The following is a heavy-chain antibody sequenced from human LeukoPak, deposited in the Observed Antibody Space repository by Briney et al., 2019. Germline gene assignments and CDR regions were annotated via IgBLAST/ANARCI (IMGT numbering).Heavy chain of an antibody. Sequence: ASVKVSCKASGGTFSSYAITWVRQAPGQGLEWMGRIIPIFGTANYAQKFQGRVTITSDESTRTAYMELSSLRSEDTAVYYCARDSLGYYYDSSGYLDYWGQGTLVTVSS. D-gene: IGHD3-22*01. CDR1: GGTFSSYA. V-gene: IGHV1-69*13. CDR2: IIPIFGTA. J-gene: IGHJ4*02. CDR3: ARDSLGYYYDSSGYLDY.